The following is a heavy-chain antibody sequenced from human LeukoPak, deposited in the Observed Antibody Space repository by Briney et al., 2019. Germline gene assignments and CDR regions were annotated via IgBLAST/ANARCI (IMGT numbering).Heavy chain of an antibody. J-gene: IGHJ3*02. V-gene: IGHV3-23*01. CDR1: GFAFNTYM. D-gene: IGHD1-26*01. Sequence: GGSLRLSCAASGFAFNTYMMSWVRQAPGKGLEWVSSIGGSGDSTHYSDSVKGRFTISRDNSKNMLYLQMDSLRAEDTAVYYCAKAQVGAILHAFDIWGQGTMVTVSS. CDR3: AKAQVGAILHAFDI. CDR2: IGGSGDST.